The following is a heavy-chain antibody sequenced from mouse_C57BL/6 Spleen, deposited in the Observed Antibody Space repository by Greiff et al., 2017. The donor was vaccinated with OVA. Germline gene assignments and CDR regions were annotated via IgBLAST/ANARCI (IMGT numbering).Heavy chain of an antibody. J-gene: IGHJ2*01. CDR3: ARRRSSDVDY. D-gene: IGHD1-1*01. V-gene: IGHV5-17*01. CDR1: GFTFSDYG. CDR2: ISRGSSTN. Sequence: EVQLLESGAGLVKPGASLKLSCAASGFTFSDYGMHWVRQTPEKGLEWVAYISRGSSTNYYADTVKGRFTISRDNATNTLFLQLTSLRSEDTAMYYCARRRSSDVDYWGQGTTLTVSS.